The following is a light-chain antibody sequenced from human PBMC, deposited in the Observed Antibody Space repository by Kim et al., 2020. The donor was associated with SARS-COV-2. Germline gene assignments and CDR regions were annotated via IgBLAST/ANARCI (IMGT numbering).Light chain of an antibody. CDR3: QQGYGTPLT. V-gene: IGKV1-39*01. J-gene: IGKJ4*01. CDR1: QTISTY. CDR2: SAS. Sequence: DIQLTQSPSSLSASVGDRVSITCRASQTISTYLNWYQQKPGKAPNLLIYSASRLQTGVPSRFSGSGSGTDFTLTISSLQPEDFATYYCQQGYGTPLTFGGGTKVDIK.